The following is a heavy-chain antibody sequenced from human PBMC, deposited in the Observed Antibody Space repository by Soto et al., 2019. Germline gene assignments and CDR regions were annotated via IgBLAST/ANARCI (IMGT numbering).Heavy chain of an antibody. V-gene: IGHV3-20*04. D-gene: IGHD3-10*01. J-gene: IGHJ4*02. CDR2: INRHGDDT. Sequence: EVQLVESGGNVVRPGGSLRLSCAASGFTFDDYGMSWVRQAPGKGLEWVTGINRHGDDTGYADSVKGRFTISRDNAYNSLYLQMNSLRVEDAALYYCAGVGVGWDSAYWGQGTLVTVSS. CDR1: GFTFDDYG. CDR3: AGVGVGWDSAY.